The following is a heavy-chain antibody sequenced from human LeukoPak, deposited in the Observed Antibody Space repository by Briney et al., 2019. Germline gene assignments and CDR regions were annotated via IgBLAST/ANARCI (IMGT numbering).Heavy chain of an antibody. CDR3: ARMATGSYAYDY. CDR1: GFSLSTRGMC. J-gene: IGHJ4*02. V-gene: IGHV2-70*11. CDR2: IDWDDDK. Sequence: SGPALVKPTQTLTLTCTFSGFSLSTRGMCVSWIRQPPGKALEWLARIDWDDDKYSSTSLKTRLTISKDTSKNQVVLTMTNMDPVDTATYYCARMATGSYAYDYWGQGTLVTVSS. D-gene: IGHD2-15*01.